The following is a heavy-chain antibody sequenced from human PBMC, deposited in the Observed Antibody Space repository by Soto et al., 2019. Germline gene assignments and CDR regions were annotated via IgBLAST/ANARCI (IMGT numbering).Heavy chain of an antibody. D-gene: IGHD3-22*01. Sequence: AASVKVSCKASGYTFTGYYMHWVRQAPGQGLEWMGWINPNSGGTNYAQKFQGRVTMTRDTSISTAYMELSRLRSDDTAVYYCASIMYYYDSSGPFDYWGQGTMVTVYS. J-gene: IGHJ4*02. CDR3: ASIMYYYDSSGPFDY. CDR2: INPNSGGT. V-gene: IGHV1-2*02. CDR1: GYTFTGYY.